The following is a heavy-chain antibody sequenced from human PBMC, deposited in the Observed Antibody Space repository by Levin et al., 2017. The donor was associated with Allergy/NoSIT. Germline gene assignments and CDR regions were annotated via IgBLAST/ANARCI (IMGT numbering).Heavy chain of an antibody. CDR2: INHSGST. CDR1: GGSFSGYY. J-gene: IGHJ4*02. V-gene: IGHV4-34*01. D-gene: IGHD6-13*01. CDR3: ARGKRAGHSSSWDGLDY. Sequence: SETLSLTCAVYGGSFSGYYWSWIRQPPGKGLEWIGEINHSGSTNYNPSLKSRVTISVDTSKNQFSLKLSSVTAADTAVYYCARGKRAGHSSSWDGLDYWGQGTLVTVSS.